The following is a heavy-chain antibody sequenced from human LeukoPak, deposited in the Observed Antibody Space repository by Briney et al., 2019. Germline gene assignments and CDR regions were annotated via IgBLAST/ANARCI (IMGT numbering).Heavy chain of an antibody. CDR1: GGSISSGGYS. J-gene: IGHJ5*02. CDR3: ARARVGSGGSCYWFDP. CDR2: IYHSGST. Sequence: SQTLSLTCAVSGGSISSGGYSWSWIRQPPGKGLEWIGYIYHSGSTYYNPSLKSRVTISVDRSKNQFSLKLSSVTAADTAVYYRARARVGSGGSCYWFDPWGQGTLVTVSS. D-gene: IGHD2-15*01. V-gene: IGHV4-30-2*01.